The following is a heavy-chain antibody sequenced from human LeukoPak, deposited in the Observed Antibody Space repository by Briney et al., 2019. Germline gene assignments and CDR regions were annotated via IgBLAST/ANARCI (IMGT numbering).Heavy chain of an antibody. D-gene: IGHD2-21*02. J-gene: IGHJ4*02. CDR2: IYYSGIT. CDR3: ARQKAYCGGDCYSMGFDF. CDR1: GGSISSSY. Sequence: PSETLSLTCTVSGGSISSSYWSWIRQPPGKGLEWIGSIYYSGITNYNPSLKSRVTISVDTSKNQFSLKLSSVTATDTAVYYCARQKAYCGGDCYSMGFDFWGQGTLVTVSS. V-gene: IGHV4-59*13.